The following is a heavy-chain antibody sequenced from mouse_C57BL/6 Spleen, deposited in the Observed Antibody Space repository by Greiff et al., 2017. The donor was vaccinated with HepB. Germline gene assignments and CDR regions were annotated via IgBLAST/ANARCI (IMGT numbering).Heavy chain of an antibody. CDR1: GFTFSDYG. CDR2: ISSGSSTI. J-gene: IGHJ4*01. D-gene: IGHD4-1*01. V-gene: IGHV5-17*01. Sequence: EVKLMESGGGLVKPGGSLKLSCAASGFTFSDYGMHWVRQAPEKGLGWVAYISSGSSTIYYADTVKGRFTISRDNAKNTLFLQMTSLRSEDTAMYYCAREFNWDNYAMDYWGQGTSVTVSS. CDR3: AREFNWDNYAMDY.